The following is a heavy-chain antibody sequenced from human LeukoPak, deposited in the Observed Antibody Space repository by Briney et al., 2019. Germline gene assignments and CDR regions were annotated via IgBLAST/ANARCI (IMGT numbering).Heavy chain of an antibody. CDR1: GFTFSSYA. CDR3: AREGPGHLGYCSGGSCNDAFDI. V-gene: IGHV3-30*04. D-gene: IGHD2-15*01. J-gene: IGHJ3*02. Sequence: PGRSLRLSCAASGFTFSSYAMHWVRQAPGKGLEWVAVISYDGSNKYYADSVKGRFTISRDNSKNTLYLQMNSLRAEDTAVYYCAREGPGHLGYCSGGSCNDAFDIWGQGTMVTVSS. CDR2: ISYDGSNK.